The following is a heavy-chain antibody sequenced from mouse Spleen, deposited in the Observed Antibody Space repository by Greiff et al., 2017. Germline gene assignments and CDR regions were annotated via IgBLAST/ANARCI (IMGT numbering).Heavy chain of an antibody. CDR3: AREGMNWAWFAY. Sequence: EVQLQQSGAELVRPGASVKLSCTASGFNIKDDYMHWVKQRPEQGLEWIGWIDPENGDTEYASKFQGKATITADTSSNTAYLQLSSLTSEDTAVYYCAREGMNWAWFAYWGQGTLVTVSA. D-gene: IGHD4-1*01. CDR1: GFNIKDDY. CDR2: IDPENGDT. J-gene: IGHJ3*01. V-gene: IGHV14-4*01.